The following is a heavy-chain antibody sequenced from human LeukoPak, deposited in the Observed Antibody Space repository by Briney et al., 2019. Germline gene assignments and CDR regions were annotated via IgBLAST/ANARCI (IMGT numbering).Heavy chain of an antibody. D-gene: IGHD3-9*01. V-gene: IGHV3-7*01. CDR1: GFTFSSYS. J-gene: IGHJ6*02. CDR2: IKQDGSEK. Sequence: GGSLRLSCAASGFTFSSYSMNWVRQAPGKGLEWVANIKQDGSEKYYVDSVKGRFTISRDNAKNSLYLQMNSLRAEDTAVYYCARDSPLLNYDILKVGMDVWGQGTTVTVSS. CDR3: ARDSPLLNYDILKVGMDV.